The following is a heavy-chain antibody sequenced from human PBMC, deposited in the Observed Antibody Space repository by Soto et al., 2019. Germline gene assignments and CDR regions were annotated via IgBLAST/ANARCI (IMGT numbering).Heavy chain of an antibody. J-gene: IGHJ4*02. V-gene: IGHV3-74*01. D-gene: IGHD6-19*01. CDR2: VSNDGGFT. CDR1: GFTFSDYW. Sequence: GGSLRLSCVASGFTFSDYWIHWVRQAPGKELVWVSRVSNDGGFTIYADSVKGRFTISRDNAKNTVYLQMNSLRAEDTAVYYCARVGRGWFFYDYGGQENLATVP. CDR3: ARVGRGWFFYDY.